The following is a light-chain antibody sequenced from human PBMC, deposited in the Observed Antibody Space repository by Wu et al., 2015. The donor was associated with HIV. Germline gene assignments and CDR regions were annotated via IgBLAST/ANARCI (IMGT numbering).Light chain of an antibody. V-gene: IGKV1-27*01. CDR2: AAS. CDR1: HDINNY. J-gene: IGKJ1*01. Sequence: DIQMTQSPSSLSASVGDRVTITCRASHDINNYVAWYQQKPGKLPKLLMYAASTLQSGVPSRFSGSGSGTDFSLTISSLQPDDFATYYCQQYSDLWTFGPGTNVEMK. CDR3: QQYSDLWT.